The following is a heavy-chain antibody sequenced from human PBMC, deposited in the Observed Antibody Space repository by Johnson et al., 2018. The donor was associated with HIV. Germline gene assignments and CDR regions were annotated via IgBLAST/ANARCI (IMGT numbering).Heavy chain of an antibody. CDR1: GFTFSSYA. D-gene: IGHD3-10*01. CDR3: ARDPTSHWYGSESYSGITDM. CDR2: ISYDGSNK. Sequence: QVQLVESGGGLVQPGGSLRLSCAASGFTFSSYAMHWVRQAPGKGLEWVAVISYDGSNKYYADSVKGRFTISRDNSKNTLYLQMGSLTAEDTAVYYCARDPTSHWYGSESYSGITDMWGQGTKVTVSS. J-gene: IGHJ3*02. V-gene: IGHV3-30-3*01.